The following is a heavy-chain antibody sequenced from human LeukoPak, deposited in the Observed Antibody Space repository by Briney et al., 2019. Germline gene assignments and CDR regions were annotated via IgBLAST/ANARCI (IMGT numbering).Heavy chain of an antibody. CDR2: ILGSGAST. CDR1: GFTFRNYA. J-gene: IGHJ4*02. V-gene: IGHV3-23*01. D-gene: IGHD2-21*02. Sequence: GGSLRLSCAASGFTFRNYAMSWVRQAPGKGLEWVSAILGSGASTYYADSVKGRFTISRDNSKNTLYLKMNSLRAEDTAVYYCAKGGHDFNTFYWWGQGTLVTVSS. CDR3: AKGGHDFNTFYW.